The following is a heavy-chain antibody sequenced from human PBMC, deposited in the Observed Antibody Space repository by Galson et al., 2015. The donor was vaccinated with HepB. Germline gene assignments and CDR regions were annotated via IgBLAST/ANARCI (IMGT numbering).Heavy chain of an antibody. CDR1: GGTFSSYA. CDR2: IIPIFGTA. J-gene: IGHJ6*02. Sequence: SVKVSCKASGGTFSSYAISWVRQAPGQGLEWMGGIIPIFGTANYAQKFQGRVTITADESTSTAYMELSSLRSEDTAVYYCARSGVAVAGRGMNNYYFAMDVWGQGTTVTVSS. V-gene: IGHV1-69*13. CDR3: ARSGVAVAGRGMNNYYFAMDV. D-gene: IGHD6-19*01.